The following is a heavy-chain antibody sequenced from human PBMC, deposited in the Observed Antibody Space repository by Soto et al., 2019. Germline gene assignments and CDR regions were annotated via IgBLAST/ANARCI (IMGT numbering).Heavy chain of an antibody. Sequence: VQLVESGGGVVQPGRSLRLSCAASGFTFSSYGMHWVRQAPGKGLEWVAVISYDGSNKYYADSVKGRFTISRDNSKNTLYLQMNSLRAEDTAVYYCAKDLYSPATVTTFNYYYGMDVWGQGTTVTVSS. CDR2: ISYDGSNK. CDR3: AKDLYSPATVTTFNYYYGMDV. V-gene: IGHV3-30*18. J-gene: IGHJ6*02. D-gene: IGHD4-17*01. CDR1: GFTFSSYG.